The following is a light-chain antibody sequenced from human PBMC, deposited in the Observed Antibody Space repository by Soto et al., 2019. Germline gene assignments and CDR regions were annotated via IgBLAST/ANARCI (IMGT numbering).Light chain of an antibody. CDR1: RIYVVVNNY. V-gene: IGLV2-14*01. CDR3: SSYTSGFYV. CDR2: DVI. Sequence: ALTQPPPGSGLPGRSITISCPGTRIYVVVNNYVSCNQQHPGKAPKLMFYDVIDRPSGVSIRFPASKSGNTPSLPISGLQAEDEADYYCSSYTSGFYVFGTGTKVTVL. J-gene: IGLJ1*01.